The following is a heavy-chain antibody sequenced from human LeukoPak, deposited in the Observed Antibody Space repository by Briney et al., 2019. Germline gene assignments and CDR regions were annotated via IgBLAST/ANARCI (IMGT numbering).Heavy chain of an antibody. CDR2: ISGGGGTT. CDR3: AKSGCSSTSCYGLFSGWFDP. D-gene: IGHD2-2*01. CDR1: GFTFTNYA. Sequence: PGGSLRLSCAASGFTFTNYAMRWVRQDPGKGREWVSGISGGGGTTFYAHSVKGLFPISKDNSKNTLYLQMNSLSAEDTAVYYCAKSGCSSTSCYGLFSGWFDPWGQGTLVTVSS. J-gene: IGHJ5*02. V-gene: IGHV3-23*01.